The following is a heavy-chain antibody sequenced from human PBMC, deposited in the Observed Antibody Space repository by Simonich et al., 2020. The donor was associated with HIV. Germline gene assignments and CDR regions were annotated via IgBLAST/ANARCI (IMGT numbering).Heavy chain of an antibody. CDR1: GGSFSGYY. CDR3: ARHSASYDSSGRRYFDL. J-gene: IGHJ2*01. V-gene: IGHV4-34*01. D-gene: IGHD3-22*01. Sequence: QVQLQQWGAGLLKPSETLSLTCAVYGGSFSGYYWSWIRQPPGKGLGWIGEINHSGSNNYNPSLKSRVTISLDTSKNQFSLKLSSVTAADTAVYYCARHSASYDSSGRRYFDLWGRGTLVTVFS. CDR2: INHSGSN.